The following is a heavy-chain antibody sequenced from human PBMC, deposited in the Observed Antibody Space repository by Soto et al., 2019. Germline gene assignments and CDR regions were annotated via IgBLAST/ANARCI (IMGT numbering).Heavy chain of an antibody. V-gene: IGHV4-34*01. Sequence: TLSLTCAVYGGSFSGYYWSWVRQPPGKGLEWIGEINHSGSTNYNPSLKSRVTISVDTSKNQFSLKLSSVTAADTAVYYCAPRGLWSSKWFDPWGQGTLVTVS. D-gene: IGHD3-10*01. CDR1: GGSFSGYY. CDR2: INHSGST. CDR3: APRGLWSSKWFDP. J-gene: IGHJ5*02.